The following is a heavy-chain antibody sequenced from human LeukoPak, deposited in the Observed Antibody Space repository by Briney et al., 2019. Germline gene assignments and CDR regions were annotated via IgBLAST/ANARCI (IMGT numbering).Heavy chain of an antibody. V-gene: IGHV3-21*01. CDR3: VRDYSSGHADY. D-gene: IGHD6-19*01. CDR2: ISSSTNYI. J-gene: IGHJ4*02. Sequence: GGSLRLSCAASGFTFSNYDMNWVRQAPGKGLEWVSSISSSTNYIYYADSVKGRFTISRDNAKNSLNLQMNSLRADDTAVYYCVRDYSSGHADYWGQGTLVTVSS. CDR1: GFTFSNYD.